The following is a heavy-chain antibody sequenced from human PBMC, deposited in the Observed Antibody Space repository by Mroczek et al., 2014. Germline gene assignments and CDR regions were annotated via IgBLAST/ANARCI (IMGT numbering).Heavy chain of an antibody. CDR2: ISYDGSNK. CDR1: GFTFSSYG. V-gene: IGHV3-30*18. CDR3: AKETRGDGSPTFDY. J-gene: IGHJ4*02. D-gene: IGHD1-26*01. Sequence: QVQLVQSGGGVVQPGRSLRLSCAASGFTFSSYGMHWVRQAPGKGLEWVAVISYDGSNKYYADSVKGRFTISRDNSKNTLYLQMNSLRAEDTAVYYCAKETRGDGSPTFDYWGQGTLVTVSS.